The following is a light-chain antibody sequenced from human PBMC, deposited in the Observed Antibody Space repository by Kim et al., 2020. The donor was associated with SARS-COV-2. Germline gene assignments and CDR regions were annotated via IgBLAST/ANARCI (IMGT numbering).Light chain of an antibody. CDR2: YDS. CDR1: NVGSNS. V-gene: IGLV3-21*04. Sequence: APGKTASISCGGNNVGSNSVHWYQQKPGQAPVLVIYYDSDRHSGIPERFSGSNSENTATLTISRVEAGDEADYYCQVWDSSSDHPVFGGGTQLTVL. J-gene: IGLJ3*02. CDR3: QVWDSSSDHPV.